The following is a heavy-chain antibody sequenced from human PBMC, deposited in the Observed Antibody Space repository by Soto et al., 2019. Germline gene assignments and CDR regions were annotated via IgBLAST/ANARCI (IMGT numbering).Heavy chain of an antibody. J-gene: IGHJ4*01. V-gene: IGHV1-3*05. D-gene: IGHD3-22*01. CDR3: AGGNSGGGYPYYFDY. CDR1: GYTFIRSA. Sequence: QVQLVQSGAEKTKPGASVKVSCKASGYTFIRSAMHWVRQAPGQRLEWMGWINVANGNTKYSQKFQGRVTITRDTPASTAYMELSSLTSEDTAVYYCAGGNSGGGYPYYFDYWGHGTLDAVSS. CDR2: INVANGNT.